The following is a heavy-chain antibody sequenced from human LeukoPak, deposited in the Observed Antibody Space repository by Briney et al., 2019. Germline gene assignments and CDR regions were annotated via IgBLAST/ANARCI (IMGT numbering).Heavy chain of an antibody. Sequence: ASVKVSCKSSGYTFPTYYIHGVRQAPGQGLEWMGIISPSGGGTGYAQNFQDRVTMTRDTSTSTVYMELSSLRSEDTAVYFCARGGPQWLVLRKRFYFDSWGHGTLVTVSS. D-gene: IGHD6-19*01. J-gene: IGHJ4*01. V-gene: IGHV1-46*01. CDR2: ISPSGGGT. CDR1: GYTFPTYY. CDR3: ARGGPQWLVLRKRFYFDS.